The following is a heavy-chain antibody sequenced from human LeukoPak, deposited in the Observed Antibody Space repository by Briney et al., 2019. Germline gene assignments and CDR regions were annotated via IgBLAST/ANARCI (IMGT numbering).Heavy chain of an antibody. CDR3: ARVDAFDL. J-gene: IGHJ3*01. V-gene: IGHV3-23*01. Sequence: GGSLRLSCAASGFTLSSYAMTWVRQAPGKGVEWVSAITDSTYFADSVKGRFTISRESSKNTVYLQMNSLRAEDTAVYYCARVDAFDLWGQGTMVTVSS. CDR1: GFTLSSYA. CDR2: ITDST.